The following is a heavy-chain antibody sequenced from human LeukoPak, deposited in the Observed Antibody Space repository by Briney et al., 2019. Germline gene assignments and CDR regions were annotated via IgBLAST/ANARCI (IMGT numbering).Heavy chain of an antibody. CDR2: IKPKTDGETT. V-gene: IGHV3-15*01. CDR3: ITPLPYSAQ. D-gene: IGHD2-21*01. Sequence: GGSLRLSCAASGFTFSDFGMTWVRQAPGKGLEWVGRIKPKTDGETTEYAAPVKDRFSISRDDSKSMMYLQMNSLKAEDTAVYYCITPLPYSAQGGQGTLVTVSS. CDR1: GFTFSDFG. J-gene: IGHJ4*02.